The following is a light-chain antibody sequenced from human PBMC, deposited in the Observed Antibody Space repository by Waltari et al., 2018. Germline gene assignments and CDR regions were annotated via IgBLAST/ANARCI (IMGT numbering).Light chain of an antibody. CDR2: GKN. CDR1: SLRANY. Sequence: SELTQDPAVSVAVGQTVWITCQGDSLRANYAKWYHQKPGQAPLLVLYGKNNRPAGLPDVFSGSYSGVTAVLTITGAQAEDVVAYYCNSRDSRGHPFVFGTGTKLTVL. CDR3: NSRDSRGHPFV. J-gene: IGLJ1*01. V-gene: IGLV3-19*01.